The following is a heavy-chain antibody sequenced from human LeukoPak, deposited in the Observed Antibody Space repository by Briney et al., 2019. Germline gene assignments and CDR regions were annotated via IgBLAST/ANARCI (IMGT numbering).Heavy chain of an antibody. V-gene: IGHV1-8*01. CDR1: GYTFTSYD. J-gene: IGHJ4*02. D-gene: IGHD6-19*01. Sequence: ASVKVSCKASGYTFTSYDINWVRQATGQGLERMGGMNPNSGNTGYAQKFQGRVTMTRNTSISTAYMELSSLRSEDTAVYYCARGSFSSGWRGGYYFDYWGQGTLVTVSS. CDR2: MNPNSGNT. CDR3: ARGSFSSGWRGGYYFDY.